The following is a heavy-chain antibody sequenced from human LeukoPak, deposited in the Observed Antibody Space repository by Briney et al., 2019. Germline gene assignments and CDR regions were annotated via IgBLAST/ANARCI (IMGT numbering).Heavy chain of an antibody. CDR2: IIPIFGTA. J-gene: IGHJ5*02. V-gene: IGHV1-69*01. CDR3: ATRPLGYCSSTSCPSRWFDP. D-gene: IGHD2-2*01. CDR1: GGTFSSYA. Sequence: SVKLSCKASGGTFSSYAISWVRQAPGQGLEWMGEIIPIFGTANYAKKFQGRVTITADESTSTDYMELSSLRYEDTAVYYCATRPLGYCSSTSCPSRWFDPWGQGTLVTVSS.